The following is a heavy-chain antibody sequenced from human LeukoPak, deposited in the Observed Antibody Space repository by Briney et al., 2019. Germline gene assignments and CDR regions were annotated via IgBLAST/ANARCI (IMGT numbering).Heavy chain of an antibody. Sequence: GESLKISCKGSGYTFTNYWIGWVRQMPGKGLEWMGIIYPGDSDTRYSPSFQGQVTISADKSISTAYLQWSSLKASDTAMYYCARPTSSWYYGMDVWGQGTTVTVSS. CDR2: IYPGDSDT. J-gene: IGHJ6*02. CDR3: ARPTSSWYYGMDV. D-gene: IGHD6-13*01. V-gene: IGHV5-51*01. CDR1: GYTFTNYW.